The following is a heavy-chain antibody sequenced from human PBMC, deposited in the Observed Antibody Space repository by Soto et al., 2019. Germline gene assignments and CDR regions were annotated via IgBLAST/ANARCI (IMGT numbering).Heavy chain of an antibody. J-gene: IGHJ6*02. CDR3: AKDSGNYYDSSGYYRTWNYGMDV. Sequence: QVQLVESGGGVVQPGRSLRLSCAASGFTFSSYGMHWVRQAPGKGLEWVAVISYDGSNKYYADPVKGRFTISRDNSKNTLYLQMNSLRAEDTAVYYCAKDSGNYYDSSGYYRTWNYGMDVWGQGTTVTVSS. CDR2: ISYDGSNK. CDR1: GFTFSSYG. D-gene: IGHD3-22*01. V-gene: IGHV3-30*18.